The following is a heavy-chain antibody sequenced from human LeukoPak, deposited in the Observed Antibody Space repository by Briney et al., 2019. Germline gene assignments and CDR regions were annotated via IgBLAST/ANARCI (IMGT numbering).Heavy chain of an antibody. CDR2: INHSGSI. Sequence: SETLSLTCAVYGGSFSGYYWSWIRQPPGKGLEWIGGINHSGSINYNPSLKSRVTISVDTSKNQFSLKLSSVTAADTAVYYCARGFPYGDYSGSWFDPWGQGTLVTVSS. J-gene: IGHJ5*02. D-gene: IGHD4-17*01. CDR3: ARGFPYGDYSGSWFDP. CDR1: GGSFSGYY. V-gene: IGHV4-34*01.